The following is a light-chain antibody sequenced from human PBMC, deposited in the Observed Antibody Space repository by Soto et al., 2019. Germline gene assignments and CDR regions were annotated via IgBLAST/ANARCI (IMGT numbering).Light chain of an antibody. J-gene: IGLJ2*01. CDR1: SSNIGRSA. Sequence: QSVLTQPPSVSAAPGQRVTISCYGSSSNIGRSAVNWYQHLPGKAPRLVIFLNDPLSSGVSARFSASKSGSSASLAISGLQSEDEADYYCVAWDHSLKAVLFGGGTKLTVL. CDR2: LND. CDR3: VAWDHSLKAVL. V-gene: IGLV1-36*01.